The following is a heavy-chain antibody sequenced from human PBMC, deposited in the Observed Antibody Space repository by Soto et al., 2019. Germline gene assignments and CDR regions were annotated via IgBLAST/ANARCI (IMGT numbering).Heavy chain of an antibody. J-gene: IGHJ4*02. CDR2: ISYDGSNK. Sequence: QVQLVESGGGVVQPGRSLRLSCAASGFTFSSYAMHWVRQAPGKGLEWVAVISYDGSNKYYADSVKGRFTISRDNSKNTLCLQMNSLRAEDTAVYYCARVGGGYYDSSGYDYWGQGTLVTVSS. D-gene: IGHD3-22*01. V-gene: IGHV3-30-3*01. CDR3: ARVGGGYYDSSGYDY. CDR1: GFTFSSYA.